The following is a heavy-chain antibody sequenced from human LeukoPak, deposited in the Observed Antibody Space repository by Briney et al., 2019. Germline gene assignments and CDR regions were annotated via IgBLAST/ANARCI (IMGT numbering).Heavy chain of an antibody. V-gene: IGHV1-8*01. CDR2: MNPNSGNT. D-gene: IGHD3-9*01. CDR3: ARLSRGRNFDWVHFDY. Sequence: ASVKVSCKVSGDSLTELSMHWVRQATGQGLEWMGWMNPNSGNTGYAQRFQGRVTMTRNTSISTAYMELSSLRSEDTAVYYCARLSRGRNFDWVHFDYWGQGTLVTVSS. CDR1: GDSLTELS. J-gene: IGHJ4*02.